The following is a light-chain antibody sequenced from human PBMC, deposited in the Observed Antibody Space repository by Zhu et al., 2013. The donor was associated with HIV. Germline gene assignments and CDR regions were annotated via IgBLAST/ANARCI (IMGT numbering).Light chain of an antibody. Sequence: SSELTQDPAVSVALGQTVRITCQGDSLRSYYASWYQQKPGQAPVLVIYAKNNRPSGIPDRFSGSSSGNTASLTITGAQAEDEADYYCNSRDSSGNHYVFGTGTKVTVL. CDR3: NSRDSSGNHYV. CDR2: AKN. CDR1: SLRSYY. V-gene: IGLV3-19*01. J-gene: IGLJ1*01.